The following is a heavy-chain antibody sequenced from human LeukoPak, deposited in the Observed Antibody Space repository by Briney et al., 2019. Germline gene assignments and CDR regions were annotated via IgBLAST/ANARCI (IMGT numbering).Heavy chain of an antibody. Sequence: PGWSLRLSRAPSVFTFSDYYMSWIRQAPGKGLEWLSYISSSGSTIYYADSVKGRFTISRGNAKNSLYLQMNSLRADGTAVYYFSRVTAEYTAMAFLDYWGGGTVVTVSS. CDR1: VFTFSDYY. D-gene: IGHD5-18*01. CDR2: ISSSGSTI. V-gene: IGHV3-11*01. CDR3: SRVTAEYTAMAFLDY. J-gene: IGHJ4*02.